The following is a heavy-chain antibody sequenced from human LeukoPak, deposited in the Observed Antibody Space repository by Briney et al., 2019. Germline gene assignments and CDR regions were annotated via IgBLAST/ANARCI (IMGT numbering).Heavy chain of an antibody. Sequence: GGSLRLSCAASGFTFSSYDMHWVRQATGKGPEWVSAIGTAGDTYYPGSVKGRFTISRENAKNSLYLQMNSLRAGDTAVYYCARARLTYDFWSGYFDYWGQGTLVTVSS. CDR3: ARARLTYDFWSGYFDY. CDR1: GFTFSSYD. V-gene: IGHV3-13*01. D-gene: IGHD3-3*01. J-gene: IGHJ4*02. CDR2: IGTAGDT.